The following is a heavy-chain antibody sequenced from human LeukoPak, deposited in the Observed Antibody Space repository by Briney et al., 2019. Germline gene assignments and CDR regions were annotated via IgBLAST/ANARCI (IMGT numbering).Heavy chain of an antibody. CDR1: GFTFSSYA. CDR3: AKMEWRYSRGWNGLDYFDY. D-gene: IGHD6-19*01. CDR2: ISGSGGST. V-gene: IGHV3-23*01. J-gene: IGHJ4*02. Sequence: GESLRLSCAASGFTFSSYAMSWVRQAPGKGLEWVSAISGSGGSTYYADFVKGRFTISRDNSKNTLYLLMNSLRAEDTAVYYCAKMEWRYSRGWNGLDYFDYWGQGTLVTVSS.